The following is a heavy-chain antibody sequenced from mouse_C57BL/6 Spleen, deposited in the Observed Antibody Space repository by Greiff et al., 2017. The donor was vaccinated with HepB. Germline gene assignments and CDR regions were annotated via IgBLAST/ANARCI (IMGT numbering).Heavy chain of an antibody. V-gene: IGHV1-69*01. Sequence: QVQLQQSGAELVMPGASVKLSCKASGYTFTSYWMHWVKQRPGQGLEWIGEIDPSDSYTNYNQKFKGKSTLTVDKSSSTAYMQLSSLTSEDSAVYYCARSGGTTVVAGDYWGQGTTLTVSS. D-gene: IGHD1-1*01. J-gene: IGHJ2*01. CDR3: ARSGGTTVVAGDY. CDR1: GYTFTSYW. CDR2: IDPSDSYT.